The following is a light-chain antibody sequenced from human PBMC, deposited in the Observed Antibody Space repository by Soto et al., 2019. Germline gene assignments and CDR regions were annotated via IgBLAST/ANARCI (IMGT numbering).Light chain of an antibody. CDR2: GAS. CDR3: QQRGYWPS. V-gene: IGKV3-15*01. CDR1: QSVSSN. J-gene: IGKJ4*01. Sequence: EIVMTQSPATLSVSPGERATLSCRASQSVSSNLAWYQQKPGQAPRLLIYGASTRATGIPARFSGSGSGTEFTLTIRSLQSEDFELYCCQQRGYWPSFGGGTKVEIK.